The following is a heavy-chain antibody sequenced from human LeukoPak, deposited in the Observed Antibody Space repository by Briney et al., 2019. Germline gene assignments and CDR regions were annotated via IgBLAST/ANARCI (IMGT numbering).Heavy chain of an antibody. D-gene: IGHD6-13*01. CDR2: IYTSGST. J-gene: IGHJ3*02. CDR1: GGSFSGYY. CDR3: ARDYGQQLVPNDAFDI. V-gene: IGHV4-59*10. Sequence: PSETLSLTCAVYGGSFSGYYWSWIRQPPGKGLEWIGRIYTSGSTNYNPSLKSRVTISVDTSKNQFSLKLSSVTAADTAVYYCARDYGQQLVPNDAFDIWGQGTMVTVSS.